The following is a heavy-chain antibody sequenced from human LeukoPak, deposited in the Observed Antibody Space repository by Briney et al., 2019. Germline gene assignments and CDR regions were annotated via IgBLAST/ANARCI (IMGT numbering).Heavy chain of an antibody. CDR1: GYSFTDYY. Sequence: GASVKVSCKTSGYSFTDYYMHWVRQAPGQGLEWMGWINLNSGSTSSAQKFQGRVTMTRDTSITTVYMEVSWLTSDDTAIYYCARADRLHGGPYLIGPWGQGTLVTVSS. CDR3: ARADRLHGGPYLIGP. J-gene: IGHJ5*02. V-gene: IGHV1-2*02. D-gene: IGHD2-21*01. CDR2: INLNSGST.